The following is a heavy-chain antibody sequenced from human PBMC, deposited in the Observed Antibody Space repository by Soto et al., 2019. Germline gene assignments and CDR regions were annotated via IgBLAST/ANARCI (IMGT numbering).Heavy chain of an antibody. Sequence: GGSLRLSCSASGFTFSSYAMHWVRQAPGKGLEYVSAISSNGGSTYYADSVKGRFTISRDNSKNTLYLQMSSLRAEDTAVYYCVKDIKGGGSSSREGYWGQGTLVTVSS. V-gene: IGHV3-64D*06. J-gene: IGHJ4*02. CDR2: ISSNGGST. CDR1: GFTFSSYA. D-gene: IGHD6-13*01. CDR3: VKDIKGGGSSSREGY.